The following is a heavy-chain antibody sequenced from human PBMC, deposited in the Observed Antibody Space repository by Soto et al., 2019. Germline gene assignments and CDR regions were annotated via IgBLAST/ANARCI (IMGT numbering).Heavy chain of an antibody. V-gene: IGHV4-30-2*01. CDR1: DYY. J-gene: IGHJ5*02. Sequence: DYYMSWIRQAPGKGLEWIGYIYHSGSTYYNPSLKSRVTISVDRSKNQFSLELSSVTAADTAVYYCARVPAPWGQGTLVTVSS. CDR2: IYHSGST. CDR3: ARVPAP.